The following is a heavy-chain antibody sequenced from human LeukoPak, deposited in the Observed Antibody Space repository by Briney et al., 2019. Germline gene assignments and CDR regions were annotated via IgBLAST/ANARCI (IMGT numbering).Heavy chain of an antibody. Sequence: ASVKVSCKASGYTFTSYGFSWVRQAPGQGLEWMGWISAYNGNTNYVQKLQGRVTVTTDTSTRTAYMELRSLRSDDTAVYYCARVGGCSGGGCYSGVHYYYYMDVWGKGTTVTVSS. CDR2: ISAYNGNT. CDR1: GYTFTSYG. J-gene: IGHJ6*03. V-gene: IGHV1-18*01. CDR3: ARVGGCSGGGCYSGVHYYYYMDV. D-gene: IGHD2-15*01.